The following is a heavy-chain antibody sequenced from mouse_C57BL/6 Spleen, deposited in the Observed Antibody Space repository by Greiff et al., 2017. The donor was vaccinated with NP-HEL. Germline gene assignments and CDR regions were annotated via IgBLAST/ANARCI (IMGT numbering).Heavy chain of an antibody. V-gene: IGHV1-81*01. CDR3: ARYTVVATKAMDY. CDR1: GYTFTSYG. D-gene: IGHD1-1*01. Sequence: VQVVESGAELARPGASVKLSCKASGYTFTSYGISWVKQRTGQGLEWIGEIYPRSGNTYYNEKFKGKATLTADKSSSTAYMELRSLTSEDSAVYFCARYTVVATKAMDYWGQGTSVTVSS. J-gene: IGHJ4*01. CDR2: IYPRSGNT.